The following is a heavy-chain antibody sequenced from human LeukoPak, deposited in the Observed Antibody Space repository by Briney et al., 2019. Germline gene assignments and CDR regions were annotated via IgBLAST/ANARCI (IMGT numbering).Heavy chain of an antibody. Sequence: SETLSLSCAVSGASISSGGYSWSWIRQPPGKGLEWIAYIYYSGSTYYNPSLKSRVAISVDTSKNQFSLRLSSVTAADTAVYYCARILVSWYFDLWGRGTLVTVSS. CDR1: GASISSGGYS. V-gene: IGHV4-30-4*07. J-gene: IGHJ2*01. CDR3: ARILVSWYFDL. D-gene: IGHD5/OR15-5a*01. CDR2: IYYSGST.